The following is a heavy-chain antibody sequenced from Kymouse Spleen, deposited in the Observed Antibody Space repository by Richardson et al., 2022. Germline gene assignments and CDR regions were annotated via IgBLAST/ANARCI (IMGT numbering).Heavy chain of an antibody. Sequence: QLQLQESGPGLVKPSETLSLTCTVSGGSISSSSYYWGWIRQPPGKGLEWIGSIYYSGSTYYNPSLKSRVTISVDTSKNQFSLKLSSVTAADTAVYYCARREELLGWFDPWGQGTLVTVSS. CDR1: GGSISSSSYY. J-gene: IGHJ5*02. CDR2: IYYSGST. V-gene: IGHV4-39*01. D-gene: IGHD1-26*01. CDR3: ARREELLGWFDP.